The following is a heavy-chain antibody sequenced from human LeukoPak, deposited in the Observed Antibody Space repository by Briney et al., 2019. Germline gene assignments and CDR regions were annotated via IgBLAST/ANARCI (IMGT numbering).Heavy chain of an antibody. Sequence: GGSLRLSCAASGFTVSSNYMSWVRQAPGKGLEWVSVIYSGGSTYYADSVKGRFTISRDNSKNTLYLQMNSLRAEDSAVYYCARDPGGPLSRQFHYWGKGTLVTVSS. D-gene: IGHD2/OR15-2a*01. CDR3: ARDPGGPLSRQFHY. J-gene: IGHJ4*02. V-gene: IGHV3-66*02. CDR2: IYSGGST. CDR1: GFTVSSNY.